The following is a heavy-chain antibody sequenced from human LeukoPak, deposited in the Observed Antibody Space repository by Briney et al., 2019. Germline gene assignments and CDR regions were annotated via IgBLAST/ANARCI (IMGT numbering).Heavy chain of an antibody. V-gene: IGHV3-21*01. Sequence: GGSLRLSCAASGFTFSSYSMNWVRQAPGKGLEWVSSISSSSSYIYYADSVKGRFTISRDNAKNSLYLQMNSLRAEDTAVYYCAREGSRVIVVVSDAFDYWGQGTLVTVSS. J-gene: IGHJ4*02. CDR1: GFTFSSYS. D-gene: IGHD3-22*01. CDR3: AREGSRVIVVVSDAFDY. CDR2: ISSSSSYI.